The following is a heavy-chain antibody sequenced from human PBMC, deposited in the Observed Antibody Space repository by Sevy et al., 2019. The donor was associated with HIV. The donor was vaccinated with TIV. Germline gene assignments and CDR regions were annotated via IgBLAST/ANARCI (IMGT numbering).Heavy chain of an antibody. D-gene: IGHD1-26*01. Sequence: GGSLRLSCAASGFTFSSYGLSSYSMNWVRQAPGKGLEWVSSISSSSSYIFYADSVKGRFTISGDNAKNSVYLQMTSRRAEDTAVYYCARDRGVGTSSYGMDVWGQGTTVTVSS. CDR1: GFTFSSYGLSSYS. V-gene: IGHV3-21*01. CDR3: ARDRGVGTSSYGMDV. J-gene: IGHJ6*02. CDR2: ISSSSSYI.